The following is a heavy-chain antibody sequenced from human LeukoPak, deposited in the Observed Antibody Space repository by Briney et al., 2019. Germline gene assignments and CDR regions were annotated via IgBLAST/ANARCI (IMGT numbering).Heavy chain of an antibody. V-gene: IGHV3-33*01. D-gene: IGHD6-19*01. CDR3: ARCSSGWLGIYYYYGMDV. Sequence: GGSLRLSCAASGFTLSSYGVHWVRQAPGKGLEWVAVIWYDGSNKYYVDSVKGRFTISRDSSKNMVYLQMDSLRAEDTAVYYCARCSSGWLGIYYYYGMDVWGQGTTVTVSS. J-gene: IGHJ6*02. CDR2: IWYDGSNK. CDR1: GFTLSSYG.